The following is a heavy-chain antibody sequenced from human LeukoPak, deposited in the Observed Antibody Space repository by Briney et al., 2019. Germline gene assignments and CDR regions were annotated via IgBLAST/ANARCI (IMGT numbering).Heavy chain of an antibody. CDR3: ARDYGEGGYYFDY. V-gene: IGHV3-74*01. J-gene: IGHJ4*02. CDR1: GFTFSNYW. CDR2: INSDGSST. Sequence: GGSLRLSCAASGFTFSNYWIHWVRQAPGKGLVWVSRINSDGSSTSYADSVKGRFTISRDNAKNTLYLQMNSLRAEDTAVYYCARDYGEGGYYFDYWGQGTLVTVSS. D-gene: IGHD4-17*01.